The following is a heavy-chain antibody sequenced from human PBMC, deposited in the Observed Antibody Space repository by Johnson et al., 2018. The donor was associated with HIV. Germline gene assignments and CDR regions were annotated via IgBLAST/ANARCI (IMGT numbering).Heavy chain of an antibody. V-gene: IGHV3-30*04. Sequence: QVQLVESGGGVVQPGRSLRLSCAASGFTFSSYAMHWVRQAPGKGLEWVAVISYDGSNKYYADSVKGRFTISRDNAKNSLYLQMNSLRAEDTALYYCARDQYSTSDDDAFDIWGQGTKVTVSS. CDR1: GFTFSSYA. D-gene: IGHD6-6*01. CDR3: ARDQYSTSDDDAFDI. J-gene: IGHJ3*02. CDR2: ISYDGSNK.